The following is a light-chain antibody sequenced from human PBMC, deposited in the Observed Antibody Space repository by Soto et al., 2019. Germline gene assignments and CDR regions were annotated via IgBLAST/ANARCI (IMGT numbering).Light chain of an antibody. CDR3: QQYNSYSSWT. V-gene: IGKV1-5*03. CDR2: KAS. J-gene: IGKJ1*01. Sequence: DIQMTQSPSTLSASVGDRVTITCRASQSISSWLAWYQQKPGKAPKLLIYKASSLERGVPSRFSGSGSGTEFTLTISSLQPDDVATYYCQQYNSYSSWTFGQGTKVEIK. CDR1: QSISSW.